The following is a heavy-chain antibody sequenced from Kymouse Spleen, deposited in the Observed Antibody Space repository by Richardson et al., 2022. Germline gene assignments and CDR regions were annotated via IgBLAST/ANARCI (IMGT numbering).Heavy chain of an antibody. V-gene: IGHV1-2*04. CDR3: ARVITMVRGVRRYYYYYGMDV. Sequence: QVQLVQSGAEVKKPGASVKVSCKASGYTFTGYYMHWVRQAPGQGLEWMGWINPNSGGTNYAQKFQGWVTMTRDTSISTAYMELSRLRSDDTAVYYCARVITMVRGVRRYYYYYGMDVWGQGTTVTVSS. CDR2: INPNSGGT. CDR1: GYTFTGYY. J-gene: IGHJ6*02. D-gene: IGHD3-10*01.